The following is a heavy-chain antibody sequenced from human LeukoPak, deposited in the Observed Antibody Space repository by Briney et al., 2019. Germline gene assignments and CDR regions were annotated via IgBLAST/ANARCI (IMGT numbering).Heavy chain of an antibody. CDR1: GYTFTGYY. D-gene: IGHD6-25*01. Sequence: ASVKVSCKASGYTFTGYYIHWVRQAPGQGLEWMGWTNPNSGGTNYAQKFQGRVTMTRDTSISTAYMDLSRLRSDDTAVYYCARSGRGDRSGIDYWGQGTLVTVSS. J-gene: IGHJ4*02. CDR3: ARSGRGDRSGIDY. V-gene: IGHV1-2*02. CDR2: TNPNSGGT.